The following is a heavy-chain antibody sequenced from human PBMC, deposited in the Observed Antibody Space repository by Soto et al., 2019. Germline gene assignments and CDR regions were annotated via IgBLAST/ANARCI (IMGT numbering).Heavy chain of an antibody. J-gene: IGHJ4*02. CDR2: INHSGST. V-gene: IGHV4-34*01. Sequence: PSETLSLTFAVYGGSFSGYYWSWIRQPPGKGLEWIGEINHSGSTNYNPSLKSRVTISVDTSKNQFSLKLSSVTAADTAVYYCARGHSITIFGVVIIPLSVYFDYWGQGTLVTVSS. CDR3: ARGHSITIFGVVIIPLSVYFDY. D-gene: IGHD3-3*01. CDR1: GGSFSGYY.